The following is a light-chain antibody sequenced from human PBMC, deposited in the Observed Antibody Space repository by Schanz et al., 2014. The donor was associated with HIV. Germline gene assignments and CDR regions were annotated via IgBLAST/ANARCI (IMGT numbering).Light chain of an antibody. Sequence: QSVLTQPPSASGTPGQRVTISCSGSNSNIGSNTVNWYQQLPGTAPKLLIYRNNQRPSGVPDRFSGSKSGTSASLAISGLRSEDEADYYCAAWDDSLSGYVFGTGTKLTVL. V-gene: IGLV1-47*01. CDR1: NSNIGSNT. CDR3: AAWDDSLSGYV. J-gene: IGLJ1*01. CDR2: RNN.